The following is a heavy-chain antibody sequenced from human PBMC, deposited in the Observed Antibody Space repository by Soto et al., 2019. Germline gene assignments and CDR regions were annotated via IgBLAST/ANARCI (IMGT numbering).Heavy chain of an antibody. D-gene: IGHD3-9*01. CDR3: ARHILITILGYYYGMDV. J-gene: IGHJ6*01. V-gene: IGHV3-23*01. CDR2: IIGSGGSA. Sequence: EVRLLESGGGLVQPGGPLRLSCAASGFTFSSYAMSWVRQAPGKGLEWVSTIIGSGGSANYADSVKGRFTISRDSSTNTLYLQMNSLRADDTAVYYCARHILITILGYYYGMDVWGQGTTVTVSS. CDR1: GFTFSSYA.